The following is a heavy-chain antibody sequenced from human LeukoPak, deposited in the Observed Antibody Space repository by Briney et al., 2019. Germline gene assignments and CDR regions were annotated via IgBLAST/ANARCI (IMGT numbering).Heavy chain of an antibody. CDR2: IIPILGIA. CDR1: GCTFSSYA. D-gene: IGHD1-26*01. J-gene: IGHJ4*02. CDR3: ARRARVNLEWELLRRLEPLDY. V-gene: IGHV1-69*04. Sequence: SVKVSCKASGCTFSSYAISWVRQAPGQGLEWVGRIIPILGIANYAQKFQGRVTITADKYTSTAYMELSSLRSEDTAVYYCARRARVNLEWELLRRLEPLDYWGQGTLVTVSS.